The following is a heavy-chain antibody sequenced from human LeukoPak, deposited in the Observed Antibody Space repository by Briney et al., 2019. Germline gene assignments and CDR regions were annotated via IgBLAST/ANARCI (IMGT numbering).Heavy chain of an antibody. Sequence: GASVKVSCKASGYTFTSYDINWVRQATGQGLEWMGWMNPNSGNTGYAQKFQGRVTMTRNTSISTAYMELSSLRSEDTAVYYCAGILPHYGDYETYYFDYWGQGTLVTVSS. CDR3: AGILPHYGDYETYYFDY. CDR1: GYTFTSYD. CDR2: MNPNSGNT. D-gene: IGHD4-17*01. J-gene: IGHJ4*02. V-gene: IGHV1-8*01.